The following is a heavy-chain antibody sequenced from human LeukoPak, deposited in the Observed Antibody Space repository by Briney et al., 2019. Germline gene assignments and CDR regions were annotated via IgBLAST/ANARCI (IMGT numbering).Heavy chain of an antibody. CDR3: AGLIVGATTKDY. Sequence: SETLSLTCTVSCGSIGSSSYHWGWIRQPPGKGLEWIGNIYSSGSTHYNPSLKSRVTISVDTSKNHFSLKLSSVTATDTAVYYCAGLIVGATTKDYWGQETLVTVSS. CDR1: CGSIGSSSYH. CDR2: IYSSGST. J-gene: IGHJ4*02. V-gene: IGHV4-39*01. D-gene: IGHD1-26*01.